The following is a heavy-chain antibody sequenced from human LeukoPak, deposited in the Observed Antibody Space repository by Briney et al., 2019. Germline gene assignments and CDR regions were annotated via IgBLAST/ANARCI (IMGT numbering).Heavy chain of an antibody. CDR2: IYYSGST. V-gene: IGHV4-39*01. Sequence: SETLSLTCTVSGGSISSSSYYWGWIRQPPGKGLEWIGSIYYSGSTYYNPSLKSRVTISVDTSKNQFSLKLSSVTAADTAVYYCARFGPIVVLPAADYYHYYGMDVWGQGTTVTVSS. CDR3: ARFGPIVVLPAADYYHYYGMDV. D-gene: IGHD2-2*01. CDR1: GGSISSSSYY. J-gene: IGHJ6*02.